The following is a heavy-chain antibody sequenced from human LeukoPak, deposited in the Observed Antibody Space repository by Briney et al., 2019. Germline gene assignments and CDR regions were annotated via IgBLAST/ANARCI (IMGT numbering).Heavy chain of an antibody. Sequence: GASVKVSCKASGGPFSTHAISWVRQAPGQGLEWRGGIIPIFGTPHYAQKFQGRVTISTDESTSTAYMEMSSLRSDDTALYYCARAYQRGYSGYDQAYWGQGTLVTVSS. D-gene: IGHD5-12*01. J-gene: IGHJ4*02. CDR1: GGPFSTHA. CDR3: ARAYQRGYSGYDQAY. CDR2: IIPIFGTP. V-gene: IGHV1-69*05.